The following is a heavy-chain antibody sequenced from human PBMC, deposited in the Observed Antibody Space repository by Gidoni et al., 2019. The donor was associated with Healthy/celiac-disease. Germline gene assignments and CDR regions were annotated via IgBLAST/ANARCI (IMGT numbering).Heavy chain of an antibody. CDR1: GGTFSRDA. D-gene: IGHD6-19*01. J-gene: IGHJ6*03. V-gene: IGHV1-69*01. CDR3: AREKWGIAVAGHYYYYYMDV. Sequence: QVQLVQSGAEVKKPGSSVKVSCKASGGTFSRDAISWVRQAPGQGLEWMGGIIPIFGTANYAQKFQGRVTITADESTSTAYMELSSLRSEDTAVYYCAREKWGIAVAGHYYYYYMDVWGRGTTVTVSS. CDR2: IIPIFGTA.